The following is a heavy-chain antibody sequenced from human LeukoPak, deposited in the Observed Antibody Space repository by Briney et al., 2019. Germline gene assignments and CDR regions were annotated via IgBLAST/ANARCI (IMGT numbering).Heavy chain of an antibody. Sequence: SETLSLTCTVSGGSISSYYWSWIRQPPGKGLEWIGCIYYSGSTNYNPSLKSRVTISVDTSKNQFSLKLSSVTAADTAVYYCARHAFLYSSGWYDYYYYYMDVWGKGTTVTISS. D-gene: IGHD6-19*01. CDR2: IYYSGST. J-gene: IGHJ6*03. CDR1: GGSISSYY. CDR3: ARHAFLYSSGWYDYYYYYMDV. V-gene: IGHV4-59*08.